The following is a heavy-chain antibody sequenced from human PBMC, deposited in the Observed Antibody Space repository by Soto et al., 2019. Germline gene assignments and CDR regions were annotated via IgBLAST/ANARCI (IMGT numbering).Heavy chain of an antibody. D-gene: IGHD3-9*01. CDR3: AAGAIYDILTGPVSFDI. V-gene: IGHV1-58*01. CDR2: IVVGSGNT. CDR1: GFTFTSSA. J-gene: IGHJ3*02. Sequence: GASVKVSCKASGFTFTSSAVQWVRQARGQRLEWIGWIVVGSGNTNYAQKFQERVTITRDMSTSTAYMELSSLRSEDTAVYYCAAGAIYDILTGPVSFDIWGQGTMVTVSS.